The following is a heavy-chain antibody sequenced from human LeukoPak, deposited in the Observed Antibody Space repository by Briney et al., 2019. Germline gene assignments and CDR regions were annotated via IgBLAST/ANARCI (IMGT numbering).Heavy chain of an antibody. V-gene: IGHV3-23*01. J-gene: IGHJ4*02. CDR3: AKFGGDYVN. Sequence: GGSLRLSCAASGFTFTTYAMSWVRQAPGKGLEWVSTISGSGGSTYYAASVKGRFTISRDNSKNTLYLQMNSLRAEDTAVYYCAKFGGDYVNWGQETLVTVSS. CDR1: GFTFTTYA. CDR2: ISGSGGST. D-gene: IGHD4-17*01.